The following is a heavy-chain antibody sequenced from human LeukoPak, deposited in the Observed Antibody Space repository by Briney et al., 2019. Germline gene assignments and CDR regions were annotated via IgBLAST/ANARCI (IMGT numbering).Heavy chain of an antibody. D-gene: IGHD6-19*01. CDR3: ARGSSGWYNNPPDFDY. CDR1: GGSISSYY. V-gene: IGHV4-59*01. J-gene: IGHJ4*02. Sequence: PSETLSLTCTVSGGSISSYYWSWIRQPPGKGLEWIGYIYYSGSTNYNPSLKSRVTISVDTSKNQFSLKLSSVTAADTAVYYCARGSSGWYNNPPDFDYWGQGTLVTVSS. CDR2: IYYSGST.